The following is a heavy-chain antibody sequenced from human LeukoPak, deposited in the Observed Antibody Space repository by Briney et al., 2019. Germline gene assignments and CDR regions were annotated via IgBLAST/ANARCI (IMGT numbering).Heavy chain of an antibody. J-gene: IGHJ3*02. Sequence: GGSLRLSCAASGFTFSGSAMHWVRQAPGKGLEWVAVISYDGSNKYYADSVKGRFTISRDNSKNTLYLQMNSLRAEDTAVYYCARARHYYDSSGYYAGAFDIWGQGTMVTVSS. CDR3: ARARHYYDSSGYYAGAFDI. CDR1: GFTFSGSA. CDR2: ISYDGSNK. V-gene: IGHV3-30*04. D-gene: IGHD3-22*01.